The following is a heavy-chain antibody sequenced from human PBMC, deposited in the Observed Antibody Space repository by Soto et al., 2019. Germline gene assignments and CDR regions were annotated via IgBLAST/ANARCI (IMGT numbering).Heavy chain of an antibody. J-gene: IGHJ5*02. CDR1: GGSISSYY. CDR3: ARLNDTSTWSNWFDP. CDR2: IHYSGST. Sequence: PSETLSLTCTVSGGSISSYYWSWIRQSPGKGLEWIGYIHYSGSTDYNPSLKSRVTMSIDTSKNQFSLKLSSVTAADTAVYYCARLNDTSTWSNWFDPWGQGTLVTVYS. D-gene: IGHD6-13*01. V-gene: IGHV4-59*08.